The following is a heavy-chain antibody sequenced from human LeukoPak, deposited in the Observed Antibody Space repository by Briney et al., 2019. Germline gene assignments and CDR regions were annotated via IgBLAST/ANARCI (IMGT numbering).Heavy chain of an antibody. V-gene: IGHV3-21*01. J-gene: IGHJ4*02. CDR3: AREEGLTTVTTWDY. D-gene: IGHD4-17*01. CDR1: GFTFSSYS. Sequence: GRSLRLSCAASGFTFSSYSMNWVRQAPGKGLEWVSSISSSSSYIYYADSVKGRFTISRDNAKNSLYLQMNSLRAEDTAVYYCAREEGLTTVTTWDYWGQGTLVTVSS. CDR2: ISSSSSYI.